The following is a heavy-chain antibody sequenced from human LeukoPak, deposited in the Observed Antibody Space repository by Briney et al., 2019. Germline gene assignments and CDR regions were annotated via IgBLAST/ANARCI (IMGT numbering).Heavy chain of an antibody. J-gene: IGHJ4*02. CDR2: IRYDGSNK. CDR3: AFPPLGLGSD. Sequence: TGGSLRLSCAASGFTFSSYGMHWVRQAPGKGLEWVAFIRYDGSNKYYADSVKGRFTISRDNAKNSLYLQMNSLRAEDTAVYYCAFPPLGLGSDWGQGTLVTVSS. D-gene: IGHD2-2*03. CDR1: GFTFSSYG. V-gene: IGHV3-30*02.